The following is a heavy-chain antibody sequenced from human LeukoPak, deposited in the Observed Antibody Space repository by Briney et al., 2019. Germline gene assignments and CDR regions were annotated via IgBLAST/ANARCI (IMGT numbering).Heavy chain of an antibody. CDR3: AKSQGLVVVAATSSYSMDV. J-gene: IGHJ6*03. CDR1: GYTFTNYG. CDR2: ISAYNGNT. V-gene: IGHV1-18*01. Sequence: ASVTVSCKASGYTFTNYGISWVRQAPGQGLEWMGWISAYNGNTHYAQNLQGRVTMTTDTSTSTAYMELSSLRSEDTAVYYCAKSQGLVVVAATSSYSMDVWGKGTTVTISS. D-gene: IGHD2-15*01.